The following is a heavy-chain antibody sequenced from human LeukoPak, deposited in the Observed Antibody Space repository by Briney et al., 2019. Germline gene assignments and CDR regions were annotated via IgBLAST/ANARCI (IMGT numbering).Heavy chain of an antibody. D-gene: IGHD3-22*01. J-gene: IGHJ4*02. CDR1: GFTFSSYW. V-gene: IGHV3-74*01. Sequence: PGRSLRLSCVASGFTFSSYWMHWVRQAPGKGLVWVSRINSDGSSTSYADSVKGRFTISRDNAKNTLYLQMNSLRAEDTAVYYCARVVRRYYDSSDYWGQGTLVTVSS. CDR3: ARVVRRYYDSSDY. CDR2: INSDGSST.